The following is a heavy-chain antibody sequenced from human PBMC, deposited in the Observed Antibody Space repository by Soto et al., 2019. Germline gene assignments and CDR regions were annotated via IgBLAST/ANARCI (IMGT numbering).Heavy chain of an antibody. V-gene: IGHV1-69*13. Sequence: SVKVSCKASGVPFSSYAISWVRQAPGQGLEWMGGIIPIFGTANYAQKFQGRVTITADESTSTAYMELSSLRSEDTAVYYCARAVTIFGVVIGPYYGMGVWGQGTTVTVSS. CDR3: ARAVTIFGVVIGPYYGMGV. CDR1: GVPFSSYA. J-gene: IGHJ6*02. CDR2: IIPIFGTA. D-gene: IGHD3-3*01.